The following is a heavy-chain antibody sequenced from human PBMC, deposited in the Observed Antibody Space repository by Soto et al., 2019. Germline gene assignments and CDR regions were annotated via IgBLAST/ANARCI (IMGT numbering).Heavy chain of an antibody. CDR2: VHYSGNT. CDR3: ARQDRVVAEGRWFDP. Sequence: SETMSLTCTVSGYSISSGYHWAWIRQPPGKGLEWLGSVHYSGNTYYNPSLKSRLTISVDKSKNQFSLNLSSVTAADTAVYYCARQDRVVAEGRWFDPWGQGTLVTVSS. V-gene: IGHV4-38-2*02. J-gene: IGHJ5*02. CDR1: GYSISSGYH. D-gene: IGHD2-15*01.